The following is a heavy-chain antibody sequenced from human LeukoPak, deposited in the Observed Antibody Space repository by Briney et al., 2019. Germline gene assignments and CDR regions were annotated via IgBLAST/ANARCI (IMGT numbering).Heavy chain of an antibody. CDR3: ASLGATSYYFDY. J-gene: IGHJ4*02. V-gene: IGHV4-59*08. CDR2: IYYSGST. D-gene: IGHD1-26*01. Sequence: SETLSLTCTVSGVSISNYDWSWIRQPPGKGLEWIGYIYYSGSTNYNPSLKSRVTISVDTSKNQFSLKLSSVTAADTAVYYCASLGATSYYFDYWGQGTLVTVSS. CDR1: GVSISNYD.